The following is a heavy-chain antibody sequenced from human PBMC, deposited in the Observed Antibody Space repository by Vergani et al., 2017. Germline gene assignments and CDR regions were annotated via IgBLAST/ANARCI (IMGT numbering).Heavy chain of an antibody. J-gene: IGHJ6*03. V-gene: IGHV3-23*04. CDR2: ISGSGGST. CDR1: GFVFDDYA. CDR3: AKEDSSSWYFYYMDV. D-gene: IGHD6-13*01. Sequence: EVQLVESGGAVVQPGGSLTLSCVASGFVFDDYAMHWVRQAPGKGLEWVSAISGSGGSTYYADSVKGRFTISRDNSKNTLYLQMNSLRAEDTAVYYCAKEDSSSWYFYYMDVWGKXP.